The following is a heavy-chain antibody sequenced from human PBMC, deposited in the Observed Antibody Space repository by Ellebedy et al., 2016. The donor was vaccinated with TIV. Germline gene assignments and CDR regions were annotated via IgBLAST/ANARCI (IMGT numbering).Heavy chain of an antibody. CDR3: ARGRTLEALEI. V-gene: IGHV4-39*07. CDR1: GASISSSGFY. D-gene: IGHD1-1*01. Sequence: SETLSLTCTVSGASISSSGFYRGWIRQPPGKGLEWIGNIYYSGSTYYNPSLKSRVTISVGTSKNQFSLRLSSVTAADTAVYYCARGRTLEALEIWGQGTMVTVSS. CDR2: IYYSGST. J-gene: IGHJ3*02.